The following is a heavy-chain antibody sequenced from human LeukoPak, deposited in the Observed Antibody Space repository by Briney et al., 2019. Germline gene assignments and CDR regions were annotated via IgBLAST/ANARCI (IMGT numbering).Heavy chain of an antibody. CDR1: GYSFTSYW. CDR3: ASSVAVAGGPFDY. V-gene: IGHV5-51*01. CDR2: IYPGDSDT. Sequence: GESLKISCKGSGYSFTSYWIGWVRQMPGKGLEWMGIIYPGDSDTRYSPSFQGQVTISADKSISTAYPQWSSLKASDTAMYYCASSVAVAGGPFDYWGQGTLVTVSS. J-gene: IGHJ4*02. D-gene: IGHD6-19*01.